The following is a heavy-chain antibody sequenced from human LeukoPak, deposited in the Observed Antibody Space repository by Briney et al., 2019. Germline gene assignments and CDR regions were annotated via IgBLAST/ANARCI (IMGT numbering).Heavy chain of an antibody. Sequence: GGSLRLSCAASGFTFSSYSMNWVRQAPGKGLEWVSSISSSSSYIYYADSVKGRFTISRDNAKNSLYLQMNSLRAEDTAVYYCARIQSLASSFSSFDSWGQGSVVTVSS. CDR1: GFTFSSYS. V-gene: IGHV3-21*01. J-gene: IGHJ5*01. CDR2: ISSSSSYI. D-gene: IGHD3-16*02. CDR3: ARIQSLASSFSSFDS.